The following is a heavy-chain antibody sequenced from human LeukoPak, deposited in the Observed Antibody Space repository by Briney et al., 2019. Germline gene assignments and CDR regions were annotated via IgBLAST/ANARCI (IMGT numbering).Heavy chain of an antibody. J-gene: IGHJ4*02. CDR2: ISYDGTYK. V-gene: IGHV3-30*18. CDR3: AKRADYGDY. CDR1: GFTFSTYV. Sequence: GRSLRLSCAASGFTFSTYVMHWVRQAPGKGLEWVAVISYDGTYKYYADSVKGRFTISRDNSKNTLYLQMNSLRAEDTAVYYCAKRADYGDYWGQGTLVTVSS.